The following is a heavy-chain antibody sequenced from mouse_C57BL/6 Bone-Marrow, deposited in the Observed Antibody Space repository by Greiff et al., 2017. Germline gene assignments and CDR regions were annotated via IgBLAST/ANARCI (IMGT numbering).Heavy chain of an antibody. V-gene: IGHV14-4*01. CDR2: IAPENGDT. CDR3: TTVYDGYYWFAY. J-gene: IGHJ3*01. D-gene: IGHD2-3*01. Sequence: EVKVVESGAELVRPGASVKLSCTASGFNIKDDYMHWVKQRPEQGLEWIGWIAPENGDTESASKFPGTATITADTSSNTAYLQLSSLTSEDTAVYYCTTVYDGYYWFAYWGQGTLVTVSA. CDR1: GFNIKDDY.